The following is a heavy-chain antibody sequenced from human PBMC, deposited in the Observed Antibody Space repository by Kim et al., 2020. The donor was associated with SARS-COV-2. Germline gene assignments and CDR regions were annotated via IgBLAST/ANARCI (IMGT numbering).Heavy chain of an antibody. D-gene: IGHD1-1*01. CDR1: GFTFRDHW. Sequence: GGSLRLSCAASGFTFRDHWMSWVRQAPGKGLEWVANMDRDGSEKYYVDSVKGRFTISRDNDRNSLYLQMNSLRAEDSALYYCVRATSWGQGTLVTVSS. CDR2: MDRDGSEK. J-gene: IGHJ4*02. V-gene: IGHV3-7*03. CDR3: VRATS.